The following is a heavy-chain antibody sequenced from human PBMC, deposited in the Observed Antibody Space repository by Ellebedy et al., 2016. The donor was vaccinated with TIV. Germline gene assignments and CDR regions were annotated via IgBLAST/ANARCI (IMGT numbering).Heavy chain of an antibody. V-gene: IGHV3-48*01. CDR3: ARDAMIWIFDS. CDR1: GFTFRSYS. CDR2: IGNSDTI. D-gene: IGHD3-22*01. Sequence: GESLKISCAASGFTFRSYSMNRVRQAPGKGLEWVAYIGNSDTIYYADSVRGRFTISRDKAKKSVYLQMNSLRVEDTGVYYCARDAMIWIFDSWGQGTLVTVSS. J-gene: IGHJ4*02.